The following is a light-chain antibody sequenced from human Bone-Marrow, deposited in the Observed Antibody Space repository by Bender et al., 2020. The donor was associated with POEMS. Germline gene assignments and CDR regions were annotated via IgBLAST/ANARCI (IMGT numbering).Light chain of an antibody. J-gene: IGLJ3*02. CDR3: STWDDRLNAWL. CDR2: AYV. V-gene: IGLV1-44*01. CDR1: SIDRNP. Sequence: QSVLTQPPSASGTPGQSVTISCSGVSIDRNPINVYWQLPVTAPRLFIYAYVRRPSGVPNRFSASKSGSSASLAISGLQSEDEADYYCSTWDDRLNAWLFGGGTKLTVL.